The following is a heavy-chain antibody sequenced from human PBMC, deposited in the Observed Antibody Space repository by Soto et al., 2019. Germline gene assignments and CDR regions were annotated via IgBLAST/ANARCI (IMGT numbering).Heavy chain of an antibody. CDR1: GFTFSDHY. CDR3: ARELSGNYFAFDF. J-gene: IGHJ3*01. Sequence: QAQLVESGGDLVKPGGSLRLSCAASGFTFSDHYMSWIRQAPGKGLEWISHMTPSGSSSSYADSVKGRFTISRDNAKNALYLQMNSLRGDDTAVYYGARELSGNYFAFDFWGQGTMVTVSS. D-gene: IGHD1-26*01. CDR2: MTPSGSSS. V-gene: IGHV3-11*01.